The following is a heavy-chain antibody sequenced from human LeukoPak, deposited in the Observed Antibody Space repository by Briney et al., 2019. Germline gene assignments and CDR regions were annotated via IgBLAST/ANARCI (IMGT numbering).Heavy chain of an antibody. CDR2: IWYDGSNK. J-gene: IGHJ5*02. CDR1: GFTFSSYG. CDR3: ARARQGRIANNWFDP. Sequence: PGGSLRLSCAASGFTFSSYGMHWVRQAPGKGLGWVAVIWYDGSNKYYADSVKGRFTISRDNSKNTLYLQMNSLRAEDTAVYYCARARQGRIANNWFDPWGQGTLVTVSS. D-gene: IGHD6-13*01. V-gene: IGHV3-33*01.